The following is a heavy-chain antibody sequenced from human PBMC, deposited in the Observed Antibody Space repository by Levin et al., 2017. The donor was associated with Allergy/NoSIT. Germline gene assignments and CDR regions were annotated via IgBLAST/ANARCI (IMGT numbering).Heavy chain of an antibody. J-gene: IGHJ2*01. V-gene: IGHV3-20*04. CDR3: AGDRHSDYVWYFDL. D-gene: IGHD4-11*01. CDR2: INWDGSAT. CDR1: GFTFKDYG. Sequence: PGGSLRLSCVASGFTFKDYGMAWVRQVPGKGLEWVSGINWDGSATGYAESVRGRFTVSRDNAKSSLYLQMNGLGAEDTAFYYCAGDRHSDYVWYFDLWGRGTLVTVSS.